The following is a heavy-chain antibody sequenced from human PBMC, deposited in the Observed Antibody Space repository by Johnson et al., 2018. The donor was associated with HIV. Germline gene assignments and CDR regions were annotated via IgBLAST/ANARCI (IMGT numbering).Heavy chain of an antibody. CDR3: ARGKGAAVGLDAFDI. V-gene: IGHV3-20*04. J-gene: IGHJ3*02. Sequence: VQLVESGGGAVRPGGSLRISCAASGFTFDDYGMSWVRQAPGTGLEWVSGINRSGGSTGYADSMQGRSPISRDNARHSLYLQMNRLRAEDTALYFCARGKGAAVGLDAFDIWGQGIRVTVSS. CDR1: GFTFDDYG. D-gene: IGHD6-13*01. CDR2: INRSGGST.